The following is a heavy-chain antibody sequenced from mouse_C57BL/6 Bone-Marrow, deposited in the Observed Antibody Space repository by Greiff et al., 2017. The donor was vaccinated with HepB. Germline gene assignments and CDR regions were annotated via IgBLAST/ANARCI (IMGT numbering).Heavy chain of an antibody. Sequence: EVKLMESGGGLVKPGGSLKLSCAASGFTFSDYGMHWVRQAPEKGLEWVAYISSGSSTIYYADTVKGRFTISRDNAKNTLFLQMTSLRSEDTAMYYCARMVTTWFAYWGQGTLVTVSA. CDR3: ARMVTTWFAY. CDR2: ISSGSSTI. D-gene: IGHD2-2*01. J-gene: IGHJ3*01. V-gene: IGHV5-17*01. CDR1: GFTFSDYG.